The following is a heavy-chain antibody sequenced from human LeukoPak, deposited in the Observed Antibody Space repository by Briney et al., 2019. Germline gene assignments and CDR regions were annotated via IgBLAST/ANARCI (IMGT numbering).Heavy chain of an antibody. CDR1: GFTFSSYA. V-gene: IGHV3-15*01. CDR2: IKSKADGGTT. D-gene: IGHD3-10*01. CDR3: SRWFRE. J-gene: IGHJ4*02. Sequence: PGGSLRLSCAASGFTFSSYAMSWVRQAPGKGLEWVGRIKSKADGGTTDYAAPMRGRFTISRDDSENTLYLQMDSLKTEDTAVYYCSRWFREWGQGTLVAVSP.